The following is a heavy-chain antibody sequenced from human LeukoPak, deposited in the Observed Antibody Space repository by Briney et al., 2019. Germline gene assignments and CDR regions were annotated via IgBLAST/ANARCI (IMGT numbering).Heavy chain of an antibody. CDR1: GFTFSSYG. CDR2: ISYDGSNK. CDR3: ANTVVVY. D-gene: IGHD4-23*01. J-gene: IGHJ4*02. V-gene: IGHV3-30*18. Sequence: GGSLRLSCAASGFTFSSYGMHWVRQAPGKGLEWVAVISYDGSNKYYADSVKGRFTISRDNPKNTLYLQMNSLRAEDTAVYYCANTVVVYWGQGTLVTVSS.